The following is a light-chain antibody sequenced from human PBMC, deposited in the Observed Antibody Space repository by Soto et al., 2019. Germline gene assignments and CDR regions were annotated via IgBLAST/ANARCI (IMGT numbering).Light chain of an antibody. CDR3: SSYTGSSTLV. CDR1: SSDVGTHGY. Sequence: QSALTQPPSASGSPGQSVTISCTGTSSDVGTHGYVSWYQQHAGKAPKLMIYEVSNRPSGVSNRFSGSKSGNTASLTISGLQADDEADYYCSSYTGSSTLVFGGGTKLTVL. J-gene: IGLJ3*02. CDR2: EVS. V-gene: IGLV2-14*01.